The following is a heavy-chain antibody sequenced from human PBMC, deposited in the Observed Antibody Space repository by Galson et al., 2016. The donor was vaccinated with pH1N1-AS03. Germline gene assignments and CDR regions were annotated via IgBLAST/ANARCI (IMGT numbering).Heavy chain of an antibody. D-gene: IGHD2-2*01. Sequence: SLRLSCAASGFTFSMSYIHWVRQAPGKGLEWVSRIRNDGKNVRYADFVKGRFAVTRDNAKNTVFLQMNSLRADDTAVYFCARRNPNPNFAIWYQHDYGMDVWGQGTTVTVSS. J-gene: IGHJ6*02. CDR3: ARRNPNPNFAIWYQHDYGMDV. V-gene: IGHV3-74*01. CDR2: IRNDGKNV. CDR1: GFTFSMSY.